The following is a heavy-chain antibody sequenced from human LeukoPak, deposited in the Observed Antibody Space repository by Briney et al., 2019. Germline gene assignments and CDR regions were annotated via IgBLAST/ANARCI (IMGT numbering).Heavy chain of an antibody. J-gene: IGHJ5*02. V-gene: IGHV1-69*13. Sequence: RASVKVSCKASGGTFSSYAISWVRQAPGQGLEWMGGIIPIFGTANYAQKFQGRVTITADESTSTAYMELSSLRSEDTAVYYCAGKTSIAARPANWFDPWGQGTLVTVSS. CDR2: IIPIFGTA. CDR1: GGTFSSYA. CDR3: AGKTSIAARPANWFDP. D-gene: IGHD6-6*01.